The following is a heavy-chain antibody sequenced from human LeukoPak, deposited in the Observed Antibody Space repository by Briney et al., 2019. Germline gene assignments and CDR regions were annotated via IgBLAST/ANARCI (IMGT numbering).Heavy chain of an antibody. CDR3: AKDPQQGYYGSGSYYQDS. CDR2: ISGSGGST. V-gene: IGHV3-23*01. D-gene: IGHD3-10*01. CDR1: GFTFSSYA. J-gene: IGHJ4*02. Sequence: GGSLRLSCAASGFTFSSYAMSCVRQAPGKGLEWVSAISGSGGSTYYADSVKGRFTISRDNSKNTLYLQMNSLRAEDSAVYYCAKDPQQGYYGSGSYYQDSWGQGTLVTVSS.